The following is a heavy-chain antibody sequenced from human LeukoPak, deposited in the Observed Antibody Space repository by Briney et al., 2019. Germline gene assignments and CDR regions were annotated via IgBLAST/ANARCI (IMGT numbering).Heavy chain of an antibody. V-gene: IGHV4-4*02. J-gene: IGHJ4*02. CDR1: IGSISSSKW. CDR3: ARDGGPLGYYFDY. D-gene: IGHD3-16*01. Sequence: SETLSLTCSVSIGSISSSKWWSWVRQSPVEGLEWVGEIYLYGTTNYNPSFTSRVTMSVDRSRNQFSLKLTSVTAADTAVYYCARDGGPLGYYFDYWGQGALVTVSS. CDR2: IYLYGTT.